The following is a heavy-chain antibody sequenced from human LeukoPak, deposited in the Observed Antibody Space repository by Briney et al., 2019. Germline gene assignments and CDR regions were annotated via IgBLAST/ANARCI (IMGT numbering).Heavy chain of an antibody. CDR3: ARPFNWNYGVGWFDP. J-gene: IGHJ5*02. CDR2: INPNSGGT. D-gene: IGHD1-7*01. V-gene: IGHV1-2*02. CDR1: GYTFTGYY. Sequence: ASVKVSCKASGYTFTGYYMHWVRQAPGQGLEWMGWINPNSGGTNYAQKFQGRVTMTRDTSISTAYMELSRLRSDDTAVYYCARPFNWNYGVGWFDPWGQGTLVTVSS.